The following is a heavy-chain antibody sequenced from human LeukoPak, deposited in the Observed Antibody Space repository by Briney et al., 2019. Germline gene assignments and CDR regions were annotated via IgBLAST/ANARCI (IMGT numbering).Heavy chain of an antibody. D-gene: IGHD4-23*01. CDR1: GYRFTSYW. V-gene: IGHV5-51*01. J-gene: IGHJ4*02. CDR2: IYPGDSDT. CDR3: ARHTNDYGGYGDY. Sequence: GESLKISCKGSGYRFTSYWIGWVRQKPGKGLEWMGIIYPGDSDTRYSPSFQGQVTISADKSISAAYLQWSSLKASDTAMYYCARHTNDYGGYGDYWGQGTLVTVSS.